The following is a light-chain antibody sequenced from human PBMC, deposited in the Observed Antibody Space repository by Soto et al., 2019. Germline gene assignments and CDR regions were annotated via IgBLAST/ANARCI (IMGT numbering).Light chain of an antibody. CDR2: GAS. CDR3: QQYGSSPCT. V-gene: IGKV3-20*01. CDR1: QSVSSSY. Sequence: EIVLRQSPGTLSLSPGERATLSCRASQSVSSSYLAWYQQKPGQTPRLLIYGASSRATGIPDRFSGSGSGTDFTLTISRLEPEDFAVYYCQQYGSSPCTFGQGTKVDIK. J-gene: IGKJ2*01.